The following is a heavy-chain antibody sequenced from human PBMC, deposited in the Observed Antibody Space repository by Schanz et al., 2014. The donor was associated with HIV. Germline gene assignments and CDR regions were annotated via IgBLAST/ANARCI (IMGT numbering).Heavy chain of an antibody. D-gene: IGHD3-3*01. CDR2: ISISGETT. CDR3: AREASLEWLYGVDV. CDR1: GFRFSSHA. Sequence: EVQLLESGGGLVQPGESLRLSCAVSGFRFSSHAMTWVRQAPGKGLEWVSGISISGETTYYADSVKGRFTISRDNAKNTLYLQTNSLRGEDTAVYYCAREASLEWLYGVDVWGQGTTVTVSS. V-gene: IGHV3-23*01. J-gene: IGHJ6*02.